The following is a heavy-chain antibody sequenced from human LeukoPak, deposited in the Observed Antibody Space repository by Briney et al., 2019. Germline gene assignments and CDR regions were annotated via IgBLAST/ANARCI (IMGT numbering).Heavy chain of an antibody. CDR1: GFTVSSNY. J-gene: IGHJ4*02. V-gene: IGHV3-23*01. Sequence: PGGSLRLSCAASGFTVSSNYLSWVRQAPGKGLEWVSTICGSGGSTYYADSVKGRFTISRDNSKNTLYLQMNSLRAEDTAVYYCAKARSSTVTTSFDYWGQGTLVTVSS. CDR3: AKARSSTVTTSFDY. D-gene: IGHD4-17*01. CDR2: ICGSGGST.